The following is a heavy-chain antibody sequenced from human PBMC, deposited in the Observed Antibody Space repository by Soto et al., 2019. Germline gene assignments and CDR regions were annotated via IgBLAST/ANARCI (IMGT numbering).Heavy chain of an antibody. Sequence: GGSLRLSCAASGFTFSSYWMSWVRQAPGKGLEWVANIKQDGSEKYYVDSVKGRFTISRDNAKNSLYLQMNSLRAEDTAVYYCARDGVREVQMAGTCWFDPWGQGTLVTVSS. V-gene: IGHV3-7*01. J-gene: IGHJ5*02. CDR2: IKQDGSEK. D-gene: IGHD6-19*01. CDR3: ARDGVREVQMAGTCWFDP. CDR1: GFTFSSYW.